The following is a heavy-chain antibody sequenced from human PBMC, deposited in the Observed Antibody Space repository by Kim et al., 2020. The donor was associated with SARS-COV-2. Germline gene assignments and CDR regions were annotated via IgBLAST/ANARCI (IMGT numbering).Heavy chain of an antibody. Sequence: SVKVSCKASGGTFSSYAISWVRQAPGQGLEWMGGIIPIFGTANYAQKFQGRVTITADESTSTAYMELSSLRSEDTAVYYCAIPSVGDCGGDCYPRPYYYYYGMDVWGQGTTVTVSS. CDR3: AIPSVGDCGGDCYPRPYYYYYGMDV. V-gene: IGHV1-69*13. CDR2: IIPIFGTA. CDR1: GGTFSSYA. D-gene: IGHD2-21*02. J-gene: IGHJ6*02.